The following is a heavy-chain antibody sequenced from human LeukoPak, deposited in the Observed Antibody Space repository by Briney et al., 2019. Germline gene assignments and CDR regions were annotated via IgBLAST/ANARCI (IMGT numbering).Heavy chain of an antibody. D-gene: IGHD3-22*01. V-gene: IGHV1-69*04. CDR2: IIPILGIA. Sequence: ASVKVSCKASGGTFSSYAISWVRQAPGQGLEWMGRIIPILGIANYAQKFQGRVTITADKSTSTAYMELSSLRSEDTAVYYCARGYSSGYAIYYYYGTDVWGQGTTVTVSS. CDR1: GGTFSSYA. J-gene: IGHJ6*02. CDR3: ARGYSSGYAIYYYYGTDV.